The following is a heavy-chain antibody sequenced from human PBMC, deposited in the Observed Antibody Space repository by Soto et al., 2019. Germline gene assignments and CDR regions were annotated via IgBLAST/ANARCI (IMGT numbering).Heavy chain of an antibody. CDR3: TTRFVETVAGTPHGMDV. V-gene: IGHV3-49*03. Sequence: GGSLRLSCTASGFTFGDYAMSWFRQAPGKGLEWVGFIRSKAYGGTTEYAASVKGRFTISRDDSKSIAYLQMNSLKTEDTAVYYCTTRFVETVAGTPHGMDVWGQGTTVTVSS. J-gene: IGHJ6*02. CDR1: GFTFGDYA. CDR2: IRSKAYGGTT. D-gene: IGHD6-19*01.